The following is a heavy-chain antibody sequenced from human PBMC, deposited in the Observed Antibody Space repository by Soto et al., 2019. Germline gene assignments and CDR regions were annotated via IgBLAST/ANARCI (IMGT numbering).Heavy chain of an antibody. CDR2: IWYDGSNK. CDR3: ARDKSIAVAGALNY. CDR1: GFTFCSYG. J-gene: IGHJ4*02. V-gene: IGHV3-33*01. D-gene: IGHD6-19*01. Sequence: GGSLRLSCAASGFTFCSYGMHWVRQAPGKGLEWVAVIWYDGSNKYYADPVKGRFTISRDNSKNTLYLQMNSLRAEDTAVYYCARDKSIAVAGALNYWGQGTLVTVSS.